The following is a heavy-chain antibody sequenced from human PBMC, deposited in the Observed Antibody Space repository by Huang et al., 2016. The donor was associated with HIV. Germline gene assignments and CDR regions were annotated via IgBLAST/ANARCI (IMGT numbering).Heavy chain of an antibody. D-gene: IGHD6-19*01. CDR2: IDPRGGST. CDR3: ARDLAVSGRGSNFDY. CDR1: GYTFTAHY. V-gene: IGHV1-46*03. Sequence: QVQLVQSGAEVKKPGASVKVFCKESGYTFTAHYIHWVRQVPGQGLEWMGIIDPRGGSTGYAQRFQGRVTMTRDTSTSTVYMEIRSLRSDDTAIYYCARDLAVSGRGSNFDYWGQGTLVTVSS. J-gene: IGHJ4*02.